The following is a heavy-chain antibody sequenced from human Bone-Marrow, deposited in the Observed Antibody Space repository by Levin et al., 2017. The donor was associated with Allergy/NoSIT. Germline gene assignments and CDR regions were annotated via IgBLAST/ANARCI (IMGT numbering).Heavy chain of an antibody. D-gene: IGHD1-26*01. Sequence: RPGGSLRLSCAASGFTFNSYSMNWVRQAPGKGLEWVSSITSFSTYIDYADSVKGRFTISRDNAKNSLLLQMSGLRAEDTAVYYCVRGKGLVGATDYYNTGVDVWGQGTTVTVSS. CDR2: ITSFSTYI. CDR1: GFTFNSYS. V-gene: IGHV3-21*01. J-gene: IGHJ6*02. CDR3: VRGKGLVGATDYYNTGVDV.